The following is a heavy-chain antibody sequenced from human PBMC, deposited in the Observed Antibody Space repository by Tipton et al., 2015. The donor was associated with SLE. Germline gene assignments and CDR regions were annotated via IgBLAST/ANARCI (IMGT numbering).Heavy chain of an antibody. V-gene: IGHV4-39*07. Sequence: LRLSCTVSGGSISSSSYYWGWIRQPPGKGLEWIGSIYYSGSTYYNPSLKSRVIISVDSSKNQLSLKLSSVTAADTAVYYCARGTSGFDYWGQGTLVTVSS. CDR1: GGSISSSSYY. CDR2: IYYSGST. J-gene: IGHJ4*02. D-gene: IGHD3/OR15-3a*01. CDR3: ARGTSGFDY.